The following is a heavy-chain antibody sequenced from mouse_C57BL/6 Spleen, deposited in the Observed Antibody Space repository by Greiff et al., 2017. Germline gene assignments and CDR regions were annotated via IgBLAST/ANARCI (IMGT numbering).Heavy chain of an antibody. J-gene: IGHJ3*01. CDR3: ARHGGNYGAWFAY. V-gene: IGHV1-76*01. CDR2: LYPGSGNT. Sequence: VQLQQSGAELVRPGASVKLSCKASGYTFTDYYINWVKQRPGQGLEWIARLYPGSGNTYYNAKFKGKATLTAEKSSSTAYMQLSSLTSEGSAVYFCARHGGNYGAWFAYWGQGTLVTVSA. CDR1: GYTFTDYY. D-gene: IGHD1-1*02.